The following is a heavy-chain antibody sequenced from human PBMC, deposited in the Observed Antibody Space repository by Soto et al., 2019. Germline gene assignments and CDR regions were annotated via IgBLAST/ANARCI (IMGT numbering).Heavy chain of an antibody. Sequence: QLQLQESGPGLVKPSETLSLTCTVSGGSISSSSYYWGWIRQPPGKGLEWIGSIYYSGSTYYNPSLKSRVTISVDTSKNQFSLKLSSVTAADTAVYYCARHYSGTTYDLWFLAFDIWGQGTMVTVSS. CDR3: ARHYSGTTYDLWFLAFDI. J-gene: IGHJ3*02. D-gene: IGHD1-1*01. V-gene: IGHV4-39*01. CDR2: IYYSGST. CDR1: GGSISSSSYY.